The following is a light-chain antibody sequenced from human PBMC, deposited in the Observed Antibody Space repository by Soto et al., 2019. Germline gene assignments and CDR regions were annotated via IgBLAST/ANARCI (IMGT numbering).Light chain of an antibody. CDR2: AAS. J-gene: IGKJ1*01. V-gene: IGKV1-39*01. Sequence: DVPMTQSPSSLSASVGDRVTITCRASQSISSYLNWYQQKPGKAPTLLIYAASSLQSGVPSRFSGSGSATDFTLTISSLQPEDFATYYCQHSYSTLWTFGQGTKVEIK. CDR1: QSISSY. CDR3: QHSYSTLWT.